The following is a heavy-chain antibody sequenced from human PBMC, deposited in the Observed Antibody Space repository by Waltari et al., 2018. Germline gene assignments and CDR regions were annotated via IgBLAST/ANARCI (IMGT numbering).Heavy chain of an antibody. CDR3: ARVRGIRYVDWPRVDY. CDR1: GGSVSSSSYY. Sequence: QLQLQESGPGLVKPSETLSLTCTVSGGSVSSSSYYWGWIRQPPGKGLEWIGSLYYRGGTYFNPSLKSRVTISVDTAKNQFSLELSSGTAADTAGYYWARVRGIRYVDWPRVDYWGQGTLVTVSS. V-gene: IGHV4-39*07. J-gene: IGHJ4*02. CDR2: LYYRGGT. D-gene: IGHD3-9*01.